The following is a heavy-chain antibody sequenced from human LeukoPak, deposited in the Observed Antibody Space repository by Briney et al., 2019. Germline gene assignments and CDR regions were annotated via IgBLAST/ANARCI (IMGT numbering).Heavy chain of an antibody. CDR3: ARDRGGSSPAYYMVV. Sequence: GSSVKVSCKASGGTFSSYAISWVRQAPGQGLEWMGGIIPIFGTANYAQKFQGRVTITTDESASTAYMELSSLRSEDTAVYYCARDRGGSSPAYYMVVWGKGTTVTVSS. D-gene: IGHD6-6*01. CDR2: IIPIFGTA. J-gene: IGHJ6*03. CDR1: GGTFSSYA. V-gene: IGHV1-69*05.